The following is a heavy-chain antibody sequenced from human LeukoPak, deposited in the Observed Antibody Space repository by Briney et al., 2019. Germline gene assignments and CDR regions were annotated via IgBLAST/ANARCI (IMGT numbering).Heavy chain of an antibody. CDR3: AGIALYCSSTSCHRDY. Sequence: GGSLRLSCAASGSTFSDYYMSWIRQAPGKGLEWVSYISSSGSTIYYADSVKGRFTISRDNAKNSLYLQMNSLRAEDTAVYYCAGIALYCSSTSCHRDYWGQGTLVTVSS. J-gene: IGHJ4*02. CDR2: ISSSGSTI. V-gene: IGHV3-11*01. CDR1: GSTFSDYY. D-gene: IGHD2-2*01.